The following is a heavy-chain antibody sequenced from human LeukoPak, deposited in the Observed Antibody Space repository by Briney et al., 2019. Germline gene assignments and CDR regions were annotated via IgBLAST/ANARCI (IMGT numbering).Heavy chain of an antibody. V-gene: IGHV3-7*01. CDR3: VKPLLFIRRLGDN. Sequence: TEGSLRLSCAASGFSFSDYWMSWVRQTPGKGLEWLANIKQDESEIFYVDSVKGRFAISRDNAKNSLYLQMGSLRAEDTGVYYCVKPLLFIRRLGDNWGQGNLVTVSS. J-gene: IGHJ4*02. CDR1: GFSFSDYW. CDR2: IKQDESEI. D-gene: IGHD2-21*01.